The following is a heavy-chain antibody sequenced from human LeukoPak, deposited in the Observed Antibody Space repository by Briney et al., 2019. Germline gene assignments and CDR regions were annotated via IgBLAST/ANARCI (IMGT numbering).Heavy chain of an antibody. Sequence: GGSLRLSCEASGFIFSTYAMHWVRQAPGKGLEWVAVILNDPNNKYYADSVKGRFTISRDNSRNTLYLQMNSLRAEDTAVYYCAKDRFLEWLLSSFDIWGQGTMVTVSS. CDR2: ILNDPNNK. D-gene: IGHD3-3*01. J-gene: IGHJ3*02. CDR3: AKDRFLEWLLSSFDI. CDR1: GFIFSTYA. V-gene: IGHV3-30*04.